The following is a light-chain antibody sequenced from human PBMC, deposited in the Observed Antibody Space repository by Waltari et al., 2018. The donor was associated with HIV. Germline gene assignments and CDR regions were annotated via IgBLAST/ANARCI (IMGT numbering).Light chain of an antibody. Sequence: QSALTQPPSASGSPGQSVTIPCAGTSSDIGLYNFFSWYQHPPGKAPKLMISDVSRRPSGVPDRFSGSKSGNTASLTVSGLQADDEATYYCFSYAGNNFLLFGGGTKLTVL. V-gene: IGLV2-8*01. J-gene: IGLJ2*01. CDR3: FSYAGNNFLL. CDR2: DVS. CDR1: SSDIGLYNF.